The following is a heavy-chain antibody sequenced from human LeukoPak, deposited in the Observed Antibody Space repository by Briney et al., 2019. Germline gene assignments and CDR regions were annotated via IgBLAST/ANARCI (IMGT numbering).Heavy chain of an antibody. D-gene: IGHD6-19*01. CDR3: AKQYSSGWLVWYYFDY. J-gene: IGHJ4*02. CDR2: ISYDGSNK. V-gene: IGHV3-30*18. CDR1: GFTFSSDG. Sequence: SGGSLRLSCAASGFTFSSDGMHWVRQAPGKGLEWVAVISYDGSNKYYADSVKGRFTISRDNSKNTLYLQMNSLRAEDTAVYYCAKQYSSGWLVWYYFDYWGQGTLVTVSS.